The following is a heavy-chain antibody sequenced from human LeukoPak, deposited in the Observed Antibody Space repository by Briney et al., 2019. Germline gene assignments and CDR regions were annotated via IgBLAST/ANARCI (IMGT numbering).Heavy chain of an antibody. CDR1: GGTFSSYA. V-gene: IGHV1-69*13. CDR2: IIPIFGTA. D-gene: IGHD5-24*01. Sequence: GASVKISCKASGGTFSSYAISWVRQAPGQGLEWMGGIIPIFGTANYAQKFQGRVTISADESTSTAYMELSSLRSEDTAVYYCARDGGVYNLASEYWGQGTLVTVSS. CDR3: ARDGGVYNLASEY. J-gene: IGHJ4*02.